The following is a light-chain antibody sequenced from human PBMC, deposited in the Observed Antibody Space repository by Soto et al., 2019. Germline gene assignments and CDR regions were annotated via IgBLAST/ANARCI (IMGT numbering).Light chain of an antibody. CDR3: QLYDIVPFT. CDR1: QDISNY. CDR2: DAS. Sequence: DLQMTQSPSSLSASVGDRVTITCQASQDISNYLNWYQQKPGKAPKLLIYDASNLETGVPPRFSASGSGTDFTFTISSRQPVDIATYYCQLYDIVPFTFGPGTNVDIK. V-gene: IGKV1-33*01. J-gene: IGKJ3*01.